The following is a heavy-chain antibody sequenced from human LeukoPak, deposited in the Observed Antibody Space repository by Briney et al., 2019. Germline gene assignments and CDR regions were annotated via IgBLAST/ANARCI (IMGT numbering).Heavy chain of an antibody. V-gene: IGHV4-39*07. J-gene: IGHJ5*02. CDR2: IYYSGNT. CDR3: ARAVASSSSWYKWVNWFDP. D-gene: IGHD6-13*01. CDR1: GGSISSYY. Sequence: NPSETLSLTCTVSGGSISSYYWNWIRQPPGKGLEWIGSIYYSGNTYYNPSLKSRVTLSVDTSKNQFSLKLSSVTAADTAVYYCARAVASSSSWYKWVNWFDPWGQGTLVTVSS.